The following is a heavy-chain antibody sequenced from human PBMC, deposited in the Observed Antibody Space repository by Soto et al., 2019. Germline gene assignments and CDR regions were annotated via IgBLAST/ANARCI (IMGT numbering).Heavy chain of an antibody. CDR1: GFSLSTSGVG. CDR2: IYWNDDK. D-gene: IGHD3-22*01. V-gene: IGHV2-5*01. CDR3: AQXYYYDSSFYYRNNWFDP. Sequence: SGPTLVNPTQTLTLTCTFSGFSLSTSGVGVGWIRQPPGKALEWLALIYWNDDKRYSPSLKSRLTITKDTSKNQVVLTMTNMDPVDTATYYCAQXYYYDSSFYYRNNWFDPWGRGTLVTVSS. J-gene: IGHJ5*02.